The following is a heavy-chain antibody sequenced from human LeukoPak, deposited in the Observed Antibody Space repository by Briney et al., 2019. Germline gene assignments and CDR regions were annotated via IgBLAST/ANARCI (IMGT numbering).Heavy chain of an antibody. J-gene: IGHJ6*03. CDR2: INWNGGST. Sequence: GGSLRLSCAASGFTFDYYGMSWVRQAPGKGLEWVSGINWNGGSTGYADSVKGRFTISRDNAKNSLYLQMNSLRAEDTALYYCASSLGGSYFEYYMDVWGKGTTVTVSS. D-gene: IGHD1-26*01. CDR1: GFTFDYYG. V-gene: IGHV3-20*04. CDR3: ASSLGGSYFEYYMDV.